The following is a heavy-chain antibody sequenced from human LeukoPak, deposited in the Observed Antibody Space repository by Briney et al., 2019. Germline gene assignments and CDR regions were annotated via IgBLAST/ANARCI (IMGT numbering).Heavy chain of an antibody. CDR3: ARGDIVVVPAAAGWFDP. J-gene: IGHJ5*02. CDR1: GYTFTSYG. D-gene: IGHD2-2*01. Sequence: ASVKVSCKASGYTFTSYGISWVRQAPGQGLEWMGWISAYNGNTNYAQKLQGRVTMTRDTSTSTVYMELSSLRSEDTAVYYCARGDIVVVPAAAGWFDPWGQGTLVTVSS. V-gene: IGHV1-18*01. CDR2: ISAYNGNT.